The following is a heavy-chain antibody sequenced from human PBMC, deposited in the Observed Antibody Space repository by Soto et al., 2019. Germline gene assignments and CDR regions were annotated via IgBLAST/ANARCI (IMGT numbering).Heavy chain of an antibody. Sequence: GGSLRLSCAASGFTFSSYSMNWVRQAPGKGLEWVSSISSSSSYIYYADSVKGRFTISRDNAKNSLYLQMNSLRAEDTAVYYCAREGVVVPAAIRAGGYYYYGTDVWGQGTTVTVSS. V-gene: IGHV3-21*01. J-gene: IGHJ6*02. D-gene: IGHD2-2*02. CDR3: AREGVVVPAAIRAGGYYYYGTDV. CDR1: GFTFSSYS. CDR2: ISSSSSYI.